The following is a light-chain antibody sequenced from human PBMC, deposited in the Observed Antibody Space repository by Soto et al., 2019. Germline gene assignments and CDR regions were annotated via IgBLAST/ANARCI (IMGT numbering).Light chain of an antibody. Sequence: DLQMTQSPSSLSASVGDRVTITCRASQSISIYLNWYQQTPGKAPKLLIYAASSLQSGVPSRFSGSGSGTDFTLTITSLQPEDFTTYYCQQTYSAPHTFGQGTKLEIK. CDR3: QQTYSAPHT. V-gene: IGKV1-39*01. CDR2: AAS. CDR1: QSISIY. J-gene: IGKJ2*01.